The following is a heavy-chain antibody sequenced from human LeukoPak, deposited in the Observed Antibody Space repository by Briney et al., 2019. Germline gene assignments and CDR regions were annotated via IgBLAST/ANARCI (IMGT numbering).Heavy chain of an antibody. Sequence: GGSLRLSCAAYGFAFSNSWMAWVRPAHGEDLEWVATINPDGSKVDYVGSVKGRFTISRDNAKNSVYLQMSSLRAEETGVFYCARDRGYTSFDYWGQGALVAVSS. V-gene: IGHV3-7*01. CDR3: ARDRGYTSFDY. CDR1: GFAFSNSW. D-gene: IGHD5-18*01. J-gene: IGHJ4*02. CDR2: INPDGSKV.